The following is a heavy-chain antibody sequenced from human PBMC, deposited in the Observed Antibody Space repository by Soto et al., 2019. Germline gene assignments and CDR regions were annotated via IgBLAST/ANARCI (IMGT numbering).Heavy chain of an antibody. CDR2: IIPIFGTA. Sequence: GASVKVSCKASGGTFSSYAISWVRQAPGQGLEWMGGIIPIFGTANYAQKFQGRVTITADESTSTAYMELSSLRSEDTAVYYCARAEGDFWSGYFFSSWGQGTLVTVSS. CDR1: GGTFSSYA. D-gene: IGHD3-3*01. V-gene: IGHV1-69*13. J-gene: IGHJ4*02. CDR3: ARAEGDFWSGYFFSS.